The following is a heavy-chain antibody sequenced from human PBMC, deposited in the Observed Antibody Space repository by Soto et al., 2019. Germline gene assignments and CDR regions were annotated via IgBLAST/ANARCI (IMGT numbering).Heavy chain of an antibody. D-gene: IGHD3-3*01. CDR2: IYSGGST. CDR3: ARDHDFWSGPLDYYYMDV. CDR1: GFTVSSNY. V-gene: IGHV3-66*01. Sequence: GGSLRLSCAASGFTVSSNYMSWVRQAPGKGLEWVSVIYSGGSTYYADSVKGRFTISRDNSKNTLYLQMNSLRAEDTAVYYCARDHDFWSGPLDYYYMDVWGKGTTVTVSS. J-gene: IGHJ6*03.